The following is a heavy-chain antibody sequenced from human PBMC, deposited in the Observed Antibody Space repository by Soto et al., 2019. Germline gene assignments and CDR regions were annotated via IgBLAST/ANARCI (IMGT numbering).Heavy chain of an antibody. CDR3: ARQELERAASFDY. CDR1: GGSISSSSYY. CDR2: IYYSGST. D-gene: IGHD1-1*01. Sequence: SETLSLTCTVSGGSISSSSYYWGWIRQPPGKGLEWIGSIYYSGSTYYNPSLKSRVTISVDTSKNQFSLKLSSVTAADTAVYYCARQELERAASFDYWGQGTLVTVSS. J-gene: IGHJ4*02. V-gene: IGHV4-39*01.